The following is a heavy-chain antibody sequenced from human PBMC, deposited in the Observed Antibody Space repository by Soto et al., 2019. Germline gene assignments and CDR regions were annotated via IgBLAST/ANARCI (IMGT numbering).Heavy chain of an antibody. Sequence: GGSLRLSCAASGFTFSSYAMSWVRQAPGKGLEWVSAISGSGGSTYYADSVKGRFTISRDNSKNTLYLQMNSLRAEDTAVYYCAKDPSGGPAATPSLAFDIWGQGTMVTVSS. V-gene: IGHV3-23*01. CDR2: ISGSGGST. CDR1: GFTFSSYA. CDR3: AKDPSGGPAATPSLAFDI. D-gene: IGHD2-2*01. J-gene: IGHJ3*02.